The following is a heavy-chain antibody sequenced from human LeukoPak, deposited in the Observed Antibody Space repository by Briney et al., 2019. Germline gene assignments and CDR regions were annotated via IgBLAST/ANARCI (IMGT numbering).Heavy chain of an antibody. J-gene: IGHJ4*02. CDR2: IYYSGST. CDR3: ARLAWGFSSSQYFDY. D-gene: IGHD6-6*01. CDR1: GGSISSSSYY. Sequence: SETLSLTCTVSGGSISSSSYYWGWIRQPPGTGLEWIVSIYYSGSTYYNPSLKSRVTISVDTSKNQFSLKLSSVTAADTAVYYCARLAWGFSSSQYFDYWGQGTLVTVSS. V-gene: IGHV4-39*01.